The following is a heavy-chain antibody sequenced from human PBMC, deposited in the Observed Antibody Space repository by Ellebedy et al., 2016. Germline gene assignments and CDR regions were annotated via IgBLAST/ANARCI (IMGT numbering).Heavy chain of an antibody. D-gene: IGHD4/OR15-4a*01. J-gene: IGHJ4*02. CDR1: GYSISSGCY. CDR3: ASFLTNYDPGFDF. CDR2: IYYSGGT. V-gene: IGHV4-38-2*02. Sequence: SETLSPTCTVPGYSISSGCYWGWIRQPPGKGLEWIGHIYYSGGTFYNPSLKSRVTMSVDTSKTQFYLKLTSMTADHTDVYYCASFLTNYDPGFDFWGQGTLVTVSS.